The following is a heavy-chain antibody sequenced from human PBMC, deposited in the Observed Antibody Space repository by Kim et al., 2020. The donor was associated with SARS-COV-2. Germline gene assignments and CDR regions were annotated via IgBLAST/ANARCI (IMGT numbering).Heavy chain of an antibody. CDR3: ARETSGSYSSYYYGLDV. Sequence: SVKGRFIISRDNSKNTVNLQMNSLSDEDTAVYYCARETSGSYSSYYYGLDVWGQGTTVSVSS. D-gene: IGHD1-26*01. V-gene: IGHV3-53*01. J-gene: IGHJ6*02.